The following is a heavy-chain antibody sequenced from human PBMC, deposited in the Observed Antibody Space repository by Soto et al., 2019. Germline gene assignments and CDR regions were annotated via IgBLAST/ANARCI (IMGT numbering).Heavy chain of an antibody. D-gene: IGHD1-1*01. J-gene: IGHJ3*02. CDR1: XYTFTGYY. V-gene: IGHV1-2*04. CDR2: INPNSGGT. CDR3: ARDGRRGPINAFDI. Sequence: SVKVACKASXYTFTGYYMHWVRQAPGQGLEWMGWINPNSGGTNYAQKFQGWVTMTRDTSISTAYMELSRLRSDDTAVYYCARDGRRGPINAFDIWGQGTMVTV.